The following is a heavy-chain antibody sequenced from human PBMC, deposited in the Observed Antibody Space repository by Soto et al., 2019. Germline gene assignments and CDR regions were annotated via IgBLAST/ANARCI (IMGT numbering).Heavy chain of an antibody. V-gene: IGHV3-15*01. J-gene: IGHJ3*02. CDR2: IKSEADGGTT. CDR3: ATDASFPWIQLWSGEVTFDI. CDR1: GFTFSSVW. Sequence: ELQLVESGGGLVKPGGSLRLSCAASGFTFSSVWMSWVRQAPGKGLEWVGRIKSEADGGTTDYAAPIKGRFTISRDDSKNMLYLQINSLKTEDTAVYYCATDASFPWIQLWSGEVTFDIWGQGTMVTVSS. D-gene: IGHD5-18*01.